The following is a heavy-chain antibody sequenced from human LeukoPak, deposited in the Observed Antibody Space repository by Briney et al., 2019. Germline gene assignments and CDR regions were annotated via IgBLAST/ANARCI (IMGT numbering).Heavy chain of an antibody. D-gene: IGHD6-19*01. Sequence: GGSLRLSCAASGFTFSDYYMSWIRQAPGKGLEWVSHISSSGSTIYYADSVKGRFTISRDNAKNSLYLQMNSLRAEDTAVYYCARAHQAVAVPFDYWGQGTLVTVSS. CDR2: ISSSGSTI. V-gene: IGHV3-11*01. J-gene: IGHJ4*02. CDR1: GFTFSDYY. CDR3: ARAHQAVAVPFDY.